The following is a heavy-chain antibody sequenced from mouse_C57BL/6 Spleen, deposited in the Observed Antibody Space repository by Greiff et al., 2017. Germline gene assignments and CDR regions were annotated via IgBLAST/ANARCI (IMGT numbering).Heavy chain of an antibody. D-gene: IGHD2-5*01. CDR1: GFSLTSYG. CDR2: IWRGGST. Sequence: VKLMESGPGLVQPSQSLSITCTVSGFSLTSYGVHWVRQSPGKGLEWLGVIWRGGSTDYNAAFMSRLSITKDNSKSQVFFKMNSLQADDTAIYYCAKNDGDSKGDYAMDYWGQGTSVTVSS. J-gene: IGHJ4*01. CDR3: AKNDGDSKGDYAMDY. V-gene: IGHV2-5*01.